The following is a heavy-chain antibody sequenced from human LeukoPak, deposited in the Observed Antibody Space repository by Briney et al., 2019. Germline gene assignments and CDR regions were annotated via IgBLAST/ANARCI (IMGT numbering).Heavy chain of an antibody. CDR1: GYNLISYY. Sequence: ASVKVSCKASGYNLISYYMHLVRQAPGQGREWMGIINPSGGSTSYAQKFQVRVTMTRDTSTSTVYMELSSLNSEDTAVYSCAREDVVLVDAVRYYYYGMDVWGQGTTVTVSS. V-gene: IGHV1-46*01. D-gene: IGHD2-8*01. CDR2: INPSGGST. CDR3: AREDVVLVDAVRYYYYGMDV. J-gene: IGHJ6*02.